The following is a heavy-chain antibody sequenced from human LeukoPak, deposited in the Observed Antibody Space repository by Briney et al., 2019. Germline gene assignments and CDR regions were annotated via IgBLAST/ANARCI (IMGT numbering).Heavy chain of an antibody. CDR1: GFTFSSYS. Sequence: PGGSLRLSCAASGFTFSSYSMNWVRQAPGKGLEWVSSISSSSSYIYYADSVKGRFTISRDNAKNSLYLQMNSLRAEDTAVYYCARDNYYDSSGYYPPYYWGQGTLVTVSS. J-gene: IGHJ4*02. CDR3: ARDNYYDSSGYYPPYY. CDR2: ISSSSSYI. V-gene: IGHV3-21*01. D-gene: IGHD3-22*01.